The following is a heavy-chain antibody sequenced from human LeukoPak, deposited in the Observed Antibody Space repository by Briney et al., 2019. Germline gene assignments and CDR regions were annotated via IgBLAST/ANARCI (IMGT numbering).Heavy chain of an antibody. CDR1: GYTFTSYD. V-gene: IGHV1-8*01. Sequence: GASVKVSCKASGYTFTSYDINWVRQATGQGLEWMGWMNPNSGNTGYAQKFQGRVTMTRNTSISTAYMELSSLRSEDTAVYYCASGGGYSYGDYYYYMDVWGKGTTVTISS. CDR2: MNPNSGNT. J-gene: IGHJ6*03. D-gene: IGHD5-18*01. CDR3: ASGGGYSYGDYYYYMDV.